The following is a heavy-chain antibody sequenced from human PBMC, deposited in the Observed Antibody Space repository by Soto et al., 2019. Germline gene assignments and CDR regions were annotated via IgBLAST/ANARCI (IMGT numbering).Heavy chain of an antibody. Sequence: EVQLLASGGGLVQPGGSLRLSCAASGVTFSSYAMSWVRQAPGKGLECVSVISGSGGSTYYADSVTGRFTISIDNSQNTLYLQVNSLRAEDTAVYYCAKGGTAAGQYCYFDLWGRGNLVSVSS. CDR3: AKGGTAAGQYCYFDL. D-gene: IGHD6-13*01. V-gene: IGHV3-23*01. CDR2: ISGSGGST. J-gene: IGHJ2*01. CDR1: GVTFSSYA.